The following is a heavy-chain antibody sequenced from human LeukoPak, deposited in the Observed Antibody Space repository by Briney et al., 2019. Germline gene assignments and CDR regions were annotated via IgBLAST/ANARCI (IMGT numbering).Heavy chain of an antibody. CDR1: GFTFSSYV. Sequence: GGSLRLSCETAGFTFSSYVMHWVRRTPGKGLVWVSRISRDGFISYADSVKGRFTISRNNAKNTLILQMNSLRAEDTAVYYCARDWVYKIDYWGRGTLVTVSS. J-gene: IGHJ4*02. CDR3: ARDWVYKIDY. V-gene: IGHV3-74*01. D-gene: IGHD5-24*01. CDR2: ISRDGFI.